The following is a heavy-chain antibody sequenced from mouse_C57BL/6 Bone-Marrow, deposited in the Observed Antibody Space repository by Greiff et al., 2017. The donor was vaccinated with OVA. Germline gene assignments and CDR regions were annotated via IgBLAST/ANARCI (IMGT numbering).Heavy chain of an antibody. CDR2: INPNNGGT. D-gene: IGHD3-1*01. CDR3: ARSRGTGPWFAY. Sequence: EVKLMESGPELVKPGASVKIPCKASGYTFTDYNMDWVKQSHGKSLEWIGDINPNNGGTIYNQKFKGKATLTVDKSSSTAYMELRSLTSEDTAVYYCARSRGTGPWFAYWGQGTLVTVSA. J-gene: IGHJ3*01. V-gene: IGHV1-18*01. CDR1: GYTFTDYN.